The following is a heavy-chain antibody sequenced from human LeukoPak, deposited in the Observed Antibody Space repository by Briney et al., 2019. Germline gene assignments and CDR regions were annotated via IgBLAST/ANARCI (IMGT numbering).Heavy chain of an antibody. CDR1: GYTFTSYD. D-gene: IGHD4-23*01. Sequence: ASVKVSCKASGYTFTSYDINWVRQATGQGLEWMGWMNPNSGNTGYAQKFQGRVTMTRNTSISTAYMELSSLRSEDTAVNSCARPYGGKRRGTYYFDYWGQGPLVTVSS. V-gene: IGHV1-8*01. CDR2: MNPNSGNT. CDR3: ARPYGGKRRGTYYFDY. J-gene: IGHJ4*02.